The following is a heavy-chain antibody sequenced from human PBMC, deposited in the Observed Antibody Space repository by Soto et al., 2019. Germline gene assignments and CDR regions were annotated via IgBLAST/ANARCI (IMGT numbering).Heavy chain of an antibody. Sequence: SVKVSCKASGITFTSSAVQWVRQARGQRLEWIGWIVVGSGNTNYAQKFQERVTTTRDMSTTTAYMELSSLRSEDTAVYYCASEADFWSGYYRSFDPWGQGTLVTVSS. CDR3: ASEADFWSGYYRSFDP. V-gene: IGHV1-58*01. J-gene: IGHJ5*02. CDR1: GITFTSSA. CDR2: IVVGSGNT. D-gene: IGHD3-3*01.